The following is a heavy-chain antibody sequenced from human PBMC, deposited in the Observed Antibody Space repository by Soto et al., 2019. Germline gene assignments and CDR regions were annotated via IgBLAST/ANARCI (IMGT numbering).Heavy chain of an antibody. J-gene: IGHJ4*02. CDR3: AREGSYSAYNFAHGIQLWSFDF. Sequence: SETLSLTCTVSGGSINTFYWSWVRQPAGKGLEWIGRIFSSGSTSFNPSLESRVAMSVDTPKNHFSLNLSSVTAADMAVYYCAREGSYSAYNFAHGIQLWSFDFWGQGALVTVSS. D-gene: IGHD5-12*01. CDR2: IFSSGST. CDR1: GGSINTFY. V-gene: IGHV4-4*07.